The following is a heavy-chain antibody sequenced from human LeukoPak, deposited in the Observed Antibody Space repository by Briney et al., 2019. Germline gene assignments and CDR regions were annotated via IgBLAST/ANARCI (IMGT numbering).Heavy chain of an antibody. CDR3: AREERGKLKSVVPAAVLDY. CDR1: GFTFSTYW. CDR2: IHRDGSEK. D-gene: IGHD2-2*01. J-gene: IGHJ4*02. V-gene: IGHV3-7*01. Sequence: GGSLRLSCAASGFTFSTYWMSWVRQAPGKGPEWVANIHRDGSEKYCVDSVKGRFTLSRDNARNSVYLEMNSLRAEDTAVYYCAREERGKLKSVVPAAVLDYWGQGTLVTVSS.